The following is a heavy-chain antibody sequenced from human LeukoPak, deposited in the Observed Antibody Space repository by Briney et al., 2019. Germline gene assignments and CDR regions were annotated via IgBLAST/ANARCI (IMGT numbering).Heavy chain of an antibody. CDR1: GFTFSSYE. V-gene: IGHV3-48*03. J-gene: IGHJ4*02. CDR2: ISSSGSTI. CDR3: ARDTGITASADQCDY. D-gene: IGHD6-13*01. Sequence: GGSLRLSCAASGFTFSSYEMNWVRQAPGKGLEWVSYISSSGSTIYYADSVKGRFTISRDNAKNSLYLQMNSLRAEDTAVYYCARDTGITASADQCDYWGQGTLVTVSS.